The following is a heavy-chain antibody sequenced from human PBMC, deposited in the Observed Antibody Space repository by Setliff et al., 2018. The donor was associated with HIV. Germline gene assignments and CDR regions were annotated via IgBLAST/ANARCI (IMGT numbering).Heavy chain of an antibody. V-gene: IGHV4-30-4*08. D-gene: IGHD6-13*01. CDR3: ARGLTAPAAAGS. Sequence: SETLSLTCTVSGDSIRSGDYYWSWIRQSPEKGLEWIGYTFHTGYTYYNPSLQSRVTISIDMSKNHFSLNLKSVTAADTAIYYCARGLTAPAAAGSWGQGMLVTVSS. CDR2: TFHTGYT. CDR1: GDSIRSGDYY. J-gene: IGHJ5*02.